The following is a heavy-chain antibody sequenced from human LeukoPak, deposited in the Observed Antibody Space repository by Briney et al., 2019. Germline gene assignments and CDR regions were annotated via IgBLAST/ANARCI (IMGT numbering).Heavy chain of an antibody. D-gene: IGHD3-10*01. CDR3: AKSYNYGSGSYYNHFDS. Sequence: PGESLRLSCAASGFTFSSYAMSWVRQAPGKGLEWVSTVSGSGDSTYYADSVKGRFTLSRDNSKNTLSLQMNSLRAEDTALYYCAKSYNYGSGSYYNHFDSWGQGTLVTVSS. CDR2: VSGSGDST. CDR1: GFTFSSYA. V-gene: IGHV3-23*01. J-gene: IGHJ4*02.